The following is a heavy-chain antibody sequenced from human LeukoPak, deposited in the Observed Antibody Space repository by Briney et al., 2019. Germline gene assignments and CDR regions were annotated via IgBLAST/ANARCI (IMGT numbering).Heavy chain of an antibody. V-gene: IGHV4-38-2*01. CDR3: ARQEKYAGDFAY. D-gene: IGHD2-2*01. Sequence: MPGGSLRLSCAASGFTFSDHYMDWVRQAPGKGLEWIGSSHPSGSTYYKPSLKSRVTISVDTSNNQFSLKVGSVTAADTAVYYCARQEKYAGDFAYWGQGILVTVSS. CDR2: SHPSGST. CDR1: GFTFSDHY. J-gene: IGHJ4*02.